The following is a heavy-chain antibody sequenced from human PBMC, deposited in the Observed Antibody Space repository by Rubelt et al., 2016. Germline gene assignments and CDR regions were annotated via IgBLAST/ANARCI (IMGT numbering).Heavy chain of an antibody. V-gene: IGHV4-31*03. CDR3: ARVGSSGYYPGTFDI. Sequence: QVQLQESGPGLVMPSQTLSLTCTVSGGSISSGGYYWSLIHQHPGKGLEWIGYIHYRGSTYYNPSLKSRVTRSVDTSKNQVSLKLSSVTAADTAVYYCARVGSSGYYPGTFDIWGQGTMVTVSS. J-gene: IGHJ3*02. D-gene: IGHD3-22*01. CDR2: IHYRGST. CDR1: GGSISSGGYY.